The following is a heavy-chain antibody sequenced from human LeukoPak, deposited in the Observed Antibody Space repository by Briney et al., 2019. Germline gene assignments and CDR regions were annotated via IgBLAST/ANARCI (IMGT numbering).Heavy chain of an antibody. CDR2: INHSGST. CDR3: ARTTTFYGMDV. Sequence: SETLSLTCAVYGGSFSGYYWSWIRQPPGKGLEWIGEINHSGSTNYNPSLKSRVTISADTSKNQFSLKLSSVTAADTAVYYCARTTTFYGMDVWGQGTTVTVSS. CDR1: GGSFSGYY. J-gene: IGHJ6*02. V-gene: IGHV4-34*01. D-gene: IGHD2/OR15-2a*01.